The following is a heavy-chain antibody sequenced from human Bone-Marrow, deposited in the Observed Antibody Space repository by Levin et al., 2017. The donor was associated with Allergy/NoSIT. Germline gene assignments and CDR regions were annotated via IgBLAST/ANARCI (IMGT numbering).Heavy chain of an antibody. V-gene: IGHV3-30*18. J-gene: IGHJ2*01. D-gene: IGHD6-13*01. CDR1: GFIFSSHG. CDR2: ISDNGNHY. Sequence: GESLKISCAASGFIFSSHGIHWVRQAPGKGLEWVAVISDNGNHYFYADSVKDRFTISRDNSKNTVHLQMNSLRTEDTAAYYGAKEGSWGNWYFDLWARGTLVTVSS. CDR3: AKEGSWGNWYFDL.